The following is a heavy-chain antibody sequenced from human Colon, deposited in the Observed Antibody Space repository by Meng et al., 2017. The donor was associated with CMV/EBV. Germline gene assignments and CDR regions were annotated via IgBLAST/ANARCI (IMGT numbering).Heavy chain of an antibody. Sequence: ASVKVSCKASGFTFSDYFIHWVRQAPGQGLEWVGWINANSGATTSAQNFQGRVSMTRDTSITTAHMELTSLTSDDTALYYCAREGMSTPSAADSWGQGTLVTVSS. J-gene: IGHJ4*02. CDR2: INANSGAT. CDR1: GFTFSDYF. D-gene: IGHD6-25*01. V-gene: IGHV1-2*02. CDR3: AREGMSTPSAADS.